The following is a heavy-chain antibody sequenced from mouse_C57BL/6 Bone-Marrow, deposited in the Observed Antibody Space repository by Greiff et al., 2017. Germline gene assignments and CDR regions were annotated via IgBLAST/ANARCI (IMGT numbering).Heavy chain of an antibody. V-gene: IGHV5-4*01. D-gene: IGHD1-1*01. J-gene: IGHJ1*03. Sequence: EVQLVESGGGLVKPGGSLKLSCAASGFTFSSYAMSWVRQTPEKRLEWVATLSDGGSYTYYPDNVKGRFTISRDNAKNNLYLQMSHLKSEDTAMYYCARGIYYWYFDVWGTGTTVTVSS. CDR2: LSDGGSYT. CDR3: ARGIYYWYFDV. CDR1: GFTFSSYA.